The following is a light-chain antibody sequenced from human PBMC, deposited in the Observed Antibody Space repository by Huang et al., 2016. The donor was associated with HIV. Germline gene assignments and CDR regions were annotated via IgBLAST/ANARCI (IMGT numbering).Light chain of an antibody. J-gene: IGKJ1*01. CDR3: QQYYSYRT. Sequence: AIRMTQSPSSLSASTGDRVNITCRASQYINNFLAWYQQKPGKAPNLLIYAASILETGVPSRFSGSGSGTEFNLSISCLQSEDFATYYCQQYYSYRTFGQGTQVEIK. CDR2: AAS. CDR1: QYINNF. V-gene: IGKV1-8*01.